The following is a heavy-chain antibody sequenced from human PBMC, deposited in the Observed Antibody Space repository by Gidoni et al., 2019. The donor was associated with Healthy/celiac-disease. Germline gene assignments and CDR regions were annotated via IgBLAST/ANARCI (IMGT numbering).Heavy chain of an antibody. CDR2: IYSGGST. Sequence: EVQLVESGGGLVQPGGSLRLSCAASGFTVSSNYMSWVRQAPGKGLEWVSVIYSGGSTYYADSVKGRFTISRDNSKNTLYLQMNSLRAEDTAVYYCARTLTYVHGTPKERWGQGTLVTVSS. J-gene: IGHJ4*02. CDR1: GFTVSSNY. V-gene: IGHV3-66*01. CDR3: ARTLTYVHGTPKER. D-gene: IGHD1-1*01.